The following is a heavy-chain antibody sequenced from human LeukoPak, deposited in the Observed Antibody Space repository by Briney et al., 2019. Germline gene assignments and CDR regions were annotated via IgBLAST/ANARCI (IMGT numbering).Heavy chain of an antibody. CDR1: GFTFSSYG. V-gene: IGHV3-30*18. CDR2: ISYDGSNN. Sequence: GGSLRLSCAASGFTFSSYGMHWVRQAPGKGLEWVAVISYDGSNNYYADSVKGRFTISRDNSKNTLYLQMNSLRAEDTAVYYCAKERSSGWYPAGMDVWGQGTTVTVSS. J-gene: IGHJ6*02. D-gene: IGHD6-19*01. CDR3: AKERSSGWYPAGMDV.